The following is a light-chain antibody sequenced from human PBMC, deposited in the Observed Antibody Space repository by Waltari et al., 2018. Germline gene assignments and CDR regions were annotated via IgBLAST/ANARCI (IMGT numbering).Light chain of an antibody. V-gene: IGKV3-20*01. CDR2: DAS. Sequence: EIVLTQSPGTLSLSPGERATLSCRASQIVSRTLAWYQQKPGQAPRLLIYDASSRATGIPDRFSGSGSGTDFSLTISRLEPEDLAVYYCQKYGTRPATFGQGTKVEVK. J-gene: IGKJ1*01. CDR3: QKYGTRPAT. CDR1: QIVSRT.